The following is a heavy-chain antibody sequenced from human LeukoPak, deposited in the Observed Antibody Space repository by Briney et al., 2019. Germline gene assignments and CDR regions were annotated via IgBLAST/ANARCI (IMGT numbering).Heavy chain of an antibody. CDR1: GGSFSGYY. V-gene: IGHV4-34*01. Sequence: PSETLSLTCAVYGGSFSGYYWSWIRQPPGKGLEWIGEINHSGSTNYNPSLKSRVTISVDTSKNQFSLKLSSVTAADTAVYYCARGSGYGDLALFDYWGQGTLVTVSS. D-gene: IGHD4-17*01. J-gene: IGHJ4*02. CDR3: ARGSGYGDLALFDY. CDR2: INHSGST.